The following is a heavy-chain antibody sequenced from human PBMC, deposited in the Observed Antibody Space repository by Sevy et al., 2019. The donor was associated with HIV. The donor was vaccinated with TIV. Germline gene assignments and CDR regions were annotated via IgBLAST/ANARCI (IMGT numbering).Heavy chain of an antibody. CDR3: AKALVRVFYGDSIFFDY. D-gene: IGHD4-17*01. J-gene: IGHJ4*02. Sequence: GGSLRLSCAASGFSFSNFGMSWVRQAPGKGLEWVLAISGSGGSTFYADSVKGRFIISRDNSKNTLNLQMGGLRAEDTAVYYCAKALVRVFYGDSIFFDYWGQGTLVTVSS. CDR2: ISGSGGST. V-gene: IGHV3-23*01. CDR1: GFSFSNFG.